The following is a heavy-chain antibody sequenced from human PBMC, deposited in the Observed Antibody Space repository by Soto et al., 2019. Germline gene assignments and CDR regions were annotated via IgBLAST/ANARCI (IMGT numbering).Heavy chain of an antibody. J-gene: IGHJ5*02. CDR1: GFTVSSNY. Sequence: GGSLRLSCAASGFTVSSNYMSWVRQAPGKGLEWVSAIYSGGSTSNAGAEKSKITIPRNNTKNAQDLQMNNLGAKDTTVYYGSREIDTWGQGTLVTVSS. CDR2: IYSGGST. CDR3: SREIDT. V-gene: IGHV3-66*01.